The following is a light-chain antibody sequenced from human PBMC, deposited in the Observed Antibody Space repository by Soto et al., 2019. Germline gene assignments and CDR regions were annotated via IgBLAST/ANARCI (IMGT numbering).Light chain of an antibody. CDR2: GAS. CDR3: QQYGSSPRT. V-gene: IGKV3-20*01. J-gene: IGKJ1*01. Sequence: EVVLTQSPGTLSLSPGERATLSCRASQSVSNTYVAWYQHIPGQAPRLLIYGASSRATGIPDRFSGSGSGTDFTLTISRLEPEDFAVYYCQQYGSSPRTFGQGTKVDI. CDR1: QSVSNTY.